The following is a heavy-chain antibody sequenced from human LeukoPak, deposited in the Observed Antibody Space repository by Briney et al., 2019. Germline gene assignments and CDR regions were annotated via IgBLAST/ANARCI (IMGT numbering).Heavy chain of an antibody. D-gene: IGHD5-18*01. CDR3: VKKEGGTYSR. CDR2: ISYDGSNK. CDR1: GFTFSSYG. V-gene: IGHV3-30*18. Sequence: PGGSLRLSCAASGFTFSSYGMHWVRQAPGKGLEWVAVISYDGSNKYYADSVKGRFTISRDNSKNTLYLQMNSLRAEDTAVYYCVKKEGGTYSRWGQGTLVTVSS. J-gene: IGHJ4*02.